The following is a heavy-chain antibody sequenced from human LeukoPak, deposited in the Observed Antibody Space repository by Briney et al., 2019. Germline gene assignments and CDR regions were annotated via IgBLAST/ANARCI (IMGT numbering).Heavy chain of an antibody. D-gene: IGHD2-2*01. Sequence: GGSLRLSCAASGFTFSSYAMSWVRQAPGKGLEWVSAISGSGGSTYYADSVKGRFTISRDNSKNTLYLQMNSLRAEDTAVYYCAKATPYCSSTSCPNGYWGQGTLVTVSS. J-gene: IGHJ4*02. CDR3: AKATPYCSSTSCPNGY. CDR2: ISGSGGST. V-gene: IGHV3-23*01. CDR1: GFTFSSYA.